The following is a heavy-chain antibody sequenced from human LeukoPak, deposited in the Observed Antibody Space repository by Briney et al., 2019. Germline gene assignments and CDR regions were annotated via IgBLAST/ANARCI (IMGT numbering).Heavy chain of an antibody. Sequence: GGSLRLSCAASGFTVSSNYMSWVRQAPGKGLEWVSVIYSGGNTYYADSVKGRFTISRDNSNNTLYLQMNSLRAEDTAVYYCARGRETGYYDYWGQGTLVTVSS. V-gene: IGHV3-66*01. CDR1: GFTVSSNY. CDR2: IYSGGNT. J-gene: IGHJ4*02. D-gene: IGHD3-9*01. CDR3: ARGRETGYYDY.